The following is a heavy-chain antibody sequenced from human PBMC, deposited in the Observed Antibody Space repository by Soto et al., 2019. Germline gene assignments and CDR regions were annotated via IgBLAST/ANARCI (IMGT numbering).Heavy chain of an antibody. V-gene: IGHV3-33*01. CDR2: IWYDGSNK. J-gene: IGHJ3*02. D-gene: IGHD2-2*01. CDR3: ARGAFYCSSTSCYGRDAFDI. Sequence: GGSLRLSCAASGFTFSSYGMHWVRQAPGKGLEWVAVIWYDGSNKYYADSVKGRFTISRDNSKNTLYLQMNSLRAEDTAVYYCARGAFYCSSTSCYGRDAFDIWGQGTMVTVSS. CDR1: GFTFSSYG.